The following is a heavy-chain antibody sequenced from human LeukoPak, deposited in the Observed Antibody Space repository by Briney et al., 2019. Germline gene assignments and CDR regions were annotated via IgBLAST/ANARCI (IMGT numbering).Heavy chain of an antibody. D-gene: IGHD6-19*01. V-gene: IGHV3-30*15. CDR3: AREQPGDGWSGFDY. CDR2: ISDDGSRQ. CDR1: GFTFRSYA. Sequence: PGGSLRLSCAASGFTFRSYAMHWVRQAPGKGLEWVGVISDDGSRQHYADFLEGRFTITRDNSKNTASLQMSSLTSEDAAVYFCAREQPGDGWSGFDYWGQGTLVTVSS. J-gene: IGHJ4*02.